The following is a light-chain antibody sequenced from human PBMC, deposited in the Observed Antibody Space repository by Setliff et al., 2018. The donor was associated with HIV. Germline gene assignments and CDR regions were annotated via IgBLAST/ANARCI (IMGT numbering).Light chain of an antibody. Sequence: QSVLTQPRSVSGSPGQSVNISCTGTSSEVSGYDYVSWYQHHPGKAPKLMIYDVNKRPSGVPDRFSGSKSGNTASLTISGLQTEDEADYYCNSYTTSGTRVFGTGTKVTVL. CDR2: DVN. V-gene: IGLV2-11*01. CDR1: SSEVSGYDY. CDR3: NSYTTSGTRV. J-gene: IGLJ1*01.